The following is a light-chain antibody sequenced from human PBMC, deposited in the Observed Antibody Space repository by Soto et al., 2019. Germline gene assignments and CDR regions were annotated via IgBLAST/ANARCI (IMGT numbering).Light chain of an antibody. V-gene: IGKV1-5*03. J-gene: IGKJ1*01. CDR1: QTISSW. CDR2: KAS. Sequence: DIQMTQSPSTLSVSGLDIVTITCRASQTISSWLAWYQQKPGKAPKLLIYKASTLKSGVPSRFSGSGSGTEFTLTISSLQPDDFATYYCQHYNSYSEAFGQGTKVDIK. CDR3: QHYNSYSEA.